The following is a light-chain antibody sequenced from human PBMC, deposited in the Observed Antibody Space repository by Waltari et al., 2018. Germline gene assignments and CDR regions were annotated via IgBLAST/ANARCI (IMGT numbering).Light chain of an antibody. CDR2: ATS. Sequence: MTQSPSSLSAFVGDRVIITCRASQSIGTALNWYQQKPGKAPKLLIYATSTLQSGVPSRFSGSGSGTDFTLTISSLQPEDFATYSCHQNYSPPPTFGQGTKVEIK. J-gene: IGKJ1*01. V-gene: IGKV1-39*01. CDR3: HQNYSPPPT. CDR1: QSIGTA.